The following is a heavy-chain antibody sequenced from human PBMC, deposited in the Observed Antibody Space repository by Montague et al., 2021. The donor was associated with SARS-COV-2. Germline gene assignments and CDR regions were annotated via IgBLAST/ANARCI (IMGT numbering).Heavy chain of an antibody. CDR1: GGSISSSTYY. D-gene: IGHD3-22*01. J-gene: IGHJ3*01. CDR2: IYYTGNT. CDR3: ARLKRYFDSSGSPSAFDF. V-gene: IGHV4-39*02. Sequence: SETLSLTCTVSGGSISSSTYYWGWIRQPPGKGLEWIGSIYYTGNTYYNPSLKSQVTISVVTSKNHFTLKLSSVTAAETAVYYCARLKRYFDSSGSPSAFDFWGQGTKVTVSS.